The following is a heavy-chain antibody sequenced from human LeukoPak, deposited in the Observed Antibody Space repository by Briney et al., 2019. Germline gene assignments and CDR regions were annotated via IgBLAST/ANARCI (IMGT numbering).Heavy chain of an antibody. V-gene: IGHV1-69*01. D-gene: IGHD4-17*01. CDR1: GGTFSRFT. J-gene: IGHJ5*02. Sequence: GASVKVSCKASGGTFSRFTISWVRQAPGQGFEWMGGITPIFGTANFAQKFQGRVSITADGSTSTAFMELSSLRSEDTAVYYCARDIYGINWFDPWGQGTLVTVSS. CDR2: ITPIFGTA. CDR3: ARDIYGINWFDP.